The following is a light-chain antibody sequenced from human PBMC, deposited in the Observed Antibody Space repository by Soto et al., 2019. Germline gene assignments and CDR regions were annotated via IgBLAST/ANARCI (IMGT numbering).Light chain of an antibody. Sequence: DIQMTQSPSSLSASVGDRVTITCRASQSISSYLNWYQQKPGKAPKLLIYAASSLQSGVPSRFSGSGSGTDFTLTISSLQPEDFETYYCQQSYSTPPTLGGGTKVDI. CDR1: QSISSY. CDR3: QQSYSTPPT. V-gene: IGKV1-39*01. J-gene: IGKJ4*01. CDR2: AAS.